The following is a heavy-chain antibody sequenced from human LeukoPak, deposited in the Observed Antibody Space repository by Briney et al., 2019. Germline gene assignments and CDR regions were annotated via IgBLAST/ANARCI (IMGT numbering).Heavy chain of an antibody. Sequence: KTGGSLRLSCAASGFTFSSYTMNWVRQAPGKGLEWVSSIRSSGSYIYYADSVKGRFTISRDNAENSLYLQMNSLRAEDTAVYYCARDVQIDYWGQGTLVTVSS. V-gene: IGHV3-21*01. CDR1: GFTFSSYT. J-gene: IGHJ4*02. D-gene: IGHD1-1*01. CDR3: ARDVQIDY. CDR2: IRSSGSYI.